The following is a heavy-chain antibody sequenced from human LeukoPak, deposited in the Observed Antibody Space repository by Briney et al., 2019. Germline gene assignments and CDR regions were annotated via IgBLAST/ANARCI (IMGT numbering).Heavy chain of an antibody. CDR1: GGSISTYY. Sequence: SETLSLTCTVSGGSISTYYWSWIRQPAGKGLEWIGRISTSGSTNYNPSLKSRVTMSLDTSKNQFSLELSSVTAADTAIYYCASLSDFWGQGTLVTVSS. CDR3: ASLSDF. J-gene: IGHJ4*02. CDR2: ISTSGST. V-gene: IGHV4-4*07.